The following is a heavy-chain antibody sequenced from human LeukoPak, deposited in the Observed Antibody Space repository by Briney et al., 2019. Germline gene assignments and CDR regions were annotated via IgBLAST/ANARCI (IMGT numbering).Heavy chain of an antibody. CDR1: GGSLSSYY. Sequence: SETLSLTCTVSGGSLSSYYWSWIRQPPGKGLEWIGYIYYSGSTYYNPSLKSRVTISVDTPKNQFSLKLSSVTAADTAVYYCAKAARWELPNNWVDYWGQGTLVTVSS. D-gene: IGHD1-26*01. CDR3: AKAARWELPNNWVDY. CDR2: IYYSGST. V-gene: IGHV4-59*08. J-gene: IGHJ4*02.